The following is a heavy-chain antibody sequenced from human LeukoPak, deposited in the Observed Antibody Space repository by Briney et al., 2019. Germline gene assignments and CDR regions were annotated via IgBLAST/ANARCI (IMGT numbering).Heavy chain of an antibody. CDR3: ARGLRFGESPLYFDY. Sequence: ASVKVSCKASGYTFTSYYMHWVRHAPGQGLEWMGIINPSGGSTSYAQKFQGRVTMTRDTSTSTVYMELSSLRSEDTAVYYCARGLRFGESPLYFDYWGQGTLVTVSS. D-gene: IGHD3-10*01. V-gene: IGHV1-46*01. CDR1: GYTFTSYY. CDR2: INPSGGST. J-gene: IGHJ4*02.